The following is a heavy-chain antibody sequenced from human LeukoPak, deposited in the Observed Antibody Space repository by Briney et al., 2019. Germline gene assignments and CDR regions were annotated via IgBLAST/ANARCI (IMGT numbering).Heavy chain of an antibody. D-gene: IGHD6-6*01. CDR2: IILIFGTA. CDR1: GGTFSSYA. J-gene: IGHJ3*02. V-gene: IGHV1-69*05. Sequence: GSSVKVSCKASGGTFSSYAISWVRQAPGQGLEWMGGIILIFGTANYAQKFQGRVTITTDESTSTAYMELSSLRSEDTAVYYCARCPLYSSSPRGAFDIWGQGTMVTVSS. CDR3: ARCPLYSSSPRGAFDI.